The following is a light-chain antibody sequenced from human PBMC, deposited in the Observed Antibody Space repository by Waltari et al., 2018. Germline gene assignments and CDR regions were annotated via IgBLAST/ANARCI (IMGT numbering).Light chain of an antibody. J-gene: IGKJ3*01. Sequence: IALTQSPITLSVSPGERATLSCRASQSVNSSLAWYQQKPGQAPRLLIYGASTRATDIPARISGGGSGTEFTLTISSLQSEDFAVYYCHQYNKWPFTFGPGTKVDIK. CDR1: QSVNSS. CDR3: HQYNKWPFT. V-gene: IGKV3-15*01. CDR2: GAS.